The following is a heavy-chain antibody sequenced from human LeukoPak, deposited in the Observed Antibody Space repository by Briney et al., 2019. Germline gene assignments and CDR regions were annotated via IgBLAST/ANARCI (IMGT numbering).Heavy chain of an antibody. J-gene: IGHJ3*02. CDR2: IYYSGST. CDR1: GGSISSSSYY. CDR3: ARVVVEMATILAFDI. Sequence: SETLSLTCTVSGGSISSSSYYWGWIRQPPGKGLEWIGSIYYSGSTYYNPSLKSRVTISVDTSKNQFSLKLSSVTAADTAVYYCARVVVEMATILAFDIWGQGTMVTVSS. D-gene: IGHD5-24*01. V-gene: IGHV4-39*07.